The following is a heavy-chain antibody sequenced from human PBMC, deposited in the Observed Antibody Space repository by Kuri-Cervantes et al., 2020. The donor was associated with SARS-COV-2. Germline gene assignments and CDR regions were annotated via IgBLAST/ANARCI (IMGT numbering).Heavy chain of an antibody. Sequence: ASVKVSCKAPETTFPNYDINWVRQATGQGLEWMGMVKTNSGNTLYAQFFQGRVTMTRDISTSIVYMELSSLTSEDTAIYYCYCAPKEGFDSWGQGTLVTVSS. CDR1: ETTFPNYD. D-gene: IGHD2-21*01. CDR2: VKTNSGNT. CDR3: YCAPKEGFDS. J-gene: IGHJ4*02. V-gene: IGHV1-8*01.